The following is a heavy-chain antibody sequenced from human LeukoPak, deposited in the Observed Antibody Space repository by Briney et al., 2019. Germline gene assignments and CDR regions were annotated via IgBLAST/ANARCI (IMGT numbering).Heavy chain of an antibody. V-gene: IGHV4-59*12. D-gene: IGHD6-6*01. CDR3: ARVRAPSSSSHYYYYYMDV. J-gene: IGHJ6*03. CDR2: IYYSGST. CDR1: GGSISSYY. Sequence: SETLSLTCTVSGGSISSYYWSWIRQPPGKGLEWIGYIYYSGSTNYNPSLKSRVTISVDTSKNQFSLKLSSVTAADTAVYYCARVRAPSSSSHYYYYYMDVWGKGTTVTISS.